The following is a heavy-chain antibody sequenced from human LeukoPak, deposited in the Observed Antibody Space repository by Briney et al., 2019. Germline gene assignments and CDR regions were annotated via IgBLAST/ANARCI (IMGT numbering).Heavy chain of an antibody. CDR1: GYTFTSYY. J-gene: IGHJ4*02. V-gene: IGHV1-46*01. D-gene: IGHD3-22*01. CDR3: ARDVASSGYYWD. CDR2: INPSGGSA. Sequence: PSVKVSCKASGYTFTSYYMHWVRQAPGQGLEWMGIINPSGGSASYAQKFQGRVTMTRDTSTSTVYMEVSSLRSEDTAVYYCARDVASSGYYWDWGQGTLVTVSS.